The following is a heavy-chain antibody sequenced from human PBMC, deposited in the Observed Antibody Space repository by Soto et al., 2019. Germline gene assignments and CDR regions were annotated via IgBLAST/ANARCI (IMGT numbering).Heavy chain of an antibody. D-gene: IGHD5-12*01. CDR2: LTGSSSNI. CDR1: GFSFRNYA. V-gene: IGHV3-23*01. Sequence: GGSLRLSCGASGFSFRNYAMSWVRQAPGKGLEWISTLTGSSSNIYYADSVKGRFAISRDNSRNTLYLQMNSLTAEDTAVYYCADSWLPTSYCGLGTLVTVSP. CDR3: ADSWLPTSY. J-gene: IGHJ4*01.